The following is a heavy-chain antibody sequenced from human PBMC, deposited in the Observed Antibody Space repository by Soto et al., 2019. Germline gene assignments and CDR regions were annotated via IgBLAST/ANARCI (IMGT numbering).Heavy chain of an antibody. CDR2: ISAYNGNT. CDR1: VYTVTRYG. Sequence: GASVKVSCNASVYTVTRYGIRRVRQAPEQGLERKGWISAYNGNTNYAQKLQGRVTMTTDTSTSTAYMELRSLRSDDTALYYCAGDSMKGANWFDPWGQGTLVTVSS. J-gene: IGHJ5*02. V-gene: IGHV1-18*01. CDR3: AGDSMKGANWFDP.